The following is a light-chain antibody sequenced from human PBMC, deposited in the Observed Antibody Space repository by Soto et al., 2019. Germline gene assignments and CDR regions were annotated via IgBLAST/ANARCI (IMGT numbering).Light chain of an antibody. Sequence: QSALTRAASVSGSPGQSITISCTGTSSDVGSYNLVSWYQQHPGKAPKLMIYEVSKRPSGLSNRFSGSKSGNTASLSISGLQAEDEADYYCCSYAGSRTPLIFGTGTKLTVL. CDR2: EVS. CDR1: SSDVGSYNL. V-gene: IGLV2-23*02. CDR3: CSYAGSRTPLI. J-gene: IGLJ1*01.